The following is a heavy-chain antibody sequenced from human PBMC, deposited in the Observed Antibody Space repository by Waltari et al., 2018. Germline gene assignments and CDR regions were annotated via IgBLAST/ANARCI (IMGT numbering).Heavy chain of an antibody. Sequence: EVQLVESGGGLVKPGGSLRLYCAASGFTFSSYSMNWVRQAPGKGLEWVSSLSSSSSYIYYADSVKGRFTISRDNAKNSLYLQMNSLRAEDTAVYYCARVGFDSSGWNDYWGQGTLVTVSS. V-gene: IGHV3-21*01. D-gene: IGHD6-19*01. J-gene: IGHJ4*02. CDR3: ARVGFDSSGWNDY. CDR2: LSSSSSYI. CDR1: GFTFSSYS.